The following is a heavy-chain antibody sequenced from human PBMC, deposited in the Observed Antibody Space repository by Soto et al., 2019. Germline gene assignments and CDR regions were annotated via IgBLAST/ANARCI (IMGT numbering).Heavy chain of an antibody. CDR1: GFTFSSYA. Sequence: QVQLVESGGGVVQPGRSLRLSCAASGFTFSSYAMHWVRQAPGKGLEWVAVISYDGSNKYYADSVKGRFTISRDNSKNTLYLQMNSLRAEDTAVYYCARGLGILDYWGQGTLVTVSS. D-gene: IGHD7-27*01. V-gene: IGHV3-30-3*01. CDR3: ARGLGILDY. J-gene: IGHJ4*02. CDR2: ISYDGSNK.